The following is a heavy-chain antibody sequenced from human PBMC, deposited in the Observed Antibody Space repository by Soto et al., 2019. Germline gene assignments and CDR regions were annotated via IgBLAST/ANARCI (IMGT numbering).Heavy chain of an antibody. CDR1: GYSISSGYY. CDR3: ARVGETGTTIGGLNWFDP. J-gene: IGHJ5*02. V-gene: IGHV4-38-2*01. Sequence: PSETLSLTCAVSGYSISSGYYWGCIRQPPGKGLEWIGSIYHSGSTYYNPSLKSRVTISVDTSKNQFSLKLSSVTAADTAVYYCARVGETGTTIGGLNWFDPWGQGTLVTVSS. CDR2: IYHSGST. D-gene: IGHD1-7*01.